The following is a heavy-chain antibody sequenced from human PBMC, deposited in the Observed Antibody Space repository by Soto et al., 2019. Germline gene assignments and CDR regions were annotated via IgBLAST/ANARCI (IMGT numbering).Heavy chain of an antibody. V-gene: IGHV1-69*02. Sequence: GASVKVSCKASGDTLSSYTISWVRQAPGHGLEWMGRIVPLARLTNYAQRFQGRVTITLDTSTSTAYMDLYSLRSEDTAIYYWARVRGHDADDDFDVWGQGTMVNVSS. CDR3: ARVRGHDADDDFDV. CDR1: GDTLSSYT. CDR2: IVPLARLT. J-gene: IGHJ3*01. D-gene: IGHD5-12*01.